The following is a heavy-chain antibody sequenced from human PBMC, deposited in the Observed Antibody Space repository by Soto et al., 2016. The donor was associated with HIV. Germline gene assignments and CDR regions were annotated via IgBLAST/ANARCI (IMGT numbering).Heavy chain of an antibody. CDR1: GFAFNDYV. V-gene: IGHV3-23*01. Sequence: DVQVLESGGGLIQPGGSLRLSCTCSGFAFNDYVVHWVRQAPGKGLEWVSGVSYTGTTYYAGSVKGRFTISRDKSKNTVYLQMNSLRAEDTALYHCAREGPNRRTSLDYWGQGTLVTVSS. CDR2: VSYTGTT. J-gene: IGHJ4*02. D-gene: IGHD2-2*01. CDR3: AREGPNRRTSLDY.